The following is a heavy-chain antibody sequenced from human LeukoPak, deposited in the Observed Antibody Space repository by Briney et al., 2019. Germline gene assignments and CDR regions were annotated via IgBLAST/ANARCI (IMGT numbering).Heavy chain of an antibody. D-gene: IGHD3-9*01. Sequence: ASVKVSCKASGYTFTSYAISWVRQAPGQGLEWMGWISAYNGNTDYAQKLQVRVTMTTDTPTSTAYMELRGLRSDDTAVYYCAKLGLRHFDWLSIYFDYWGQGTLVTVSS. CDR2: ISAYNGNT. CDR3: AKLGLRHFDWLSIYFDY. CDR1: GYTFTSYA. V-gene: IGHV1-18*01. J-gene: IGHJ4*02.